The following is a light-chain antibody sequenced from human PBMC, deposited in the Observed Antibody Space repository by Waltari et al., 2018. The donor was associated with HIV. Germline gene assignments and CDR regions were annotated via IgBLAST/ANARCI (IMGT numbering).Light chain of an antibody. CDR2: RDK. CDR3: QSADSTGTYWV. J-gene: IGLJ3*02. CDR1: ALPTTY. Sequence: SYELTQPPSPSVSPGQTTRISCSGDALPTTYVFWYQQRPGQAPVMVIYRDKERPSGIPDRFSGSSAGTTVTLTISGVQAEDEADYYCQSADSTGTYWVFGGGTKLTVL. V-gene: IGLV3-25*03.